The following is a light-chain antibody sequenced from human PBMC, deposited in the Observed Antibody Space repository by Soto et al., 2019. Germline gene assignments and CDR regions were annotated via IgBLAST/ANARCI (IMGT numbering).Light chain of an antibody. CDR1: QSVSANY. CDR3: HQYGSSPFT. V-gene: IGKV3-20*01. Sequence: EVVLTQSPATLSLSPGERATLSCRANQSVSANYLAWYQQKPGQAPRLLIYGASSRATGIPDRFSGSGSGTDFTLTISRLDPEDFAVFYCHQYGSSPFTFGPGTKVDIK. J-gene: IGKJ3*01. CDR2: GAS.